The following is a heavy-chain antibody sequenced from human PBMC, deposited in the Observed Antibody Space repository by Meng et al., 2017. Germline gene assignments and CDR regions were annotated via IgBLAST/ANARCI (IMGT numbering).Heavy chain of an antibody. CDR3: ATRGNPYLDC. CDR2: INAYNGYT. Sequence: PLFRVGAEVKNHGASLNVSCNASAHTLSSDGFAWVRQAPGQGLEWMGWINAYNGYTDYAQKFLGRVTLTTDTSTNTGYMELRSLTSDDTAVYYCATRGNPYLDCWGQGTLVTVSS. CDR1: AHTLSSDG. J-gene: IGHJ4*02. V-gene: IGHV1-18*01.